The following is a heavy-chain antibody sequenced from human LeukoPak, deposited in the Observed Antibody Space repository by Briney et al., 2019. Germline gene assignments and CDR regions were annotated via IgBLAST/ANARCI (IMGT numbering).Heavy chain of an antibody. V-gene: IGHV3-30*18. CDR3: AKDGHYRSGWNDFDY. CDR2: ISYDGSTK. CDR1: GSSFSSFV. D-gene: IGHD6-19*01. Sequence: GRSLRLSCAASGSSFSSFVMHWVRQAPGKGLEWVASISYDGSTKYYADTVKGPFTISRDNSKNTLYLQMNSLRAEDTAVYYCAKDGHYRSGWNDFDYWGQGTLVTVSS. J-gene: IGHJ4*02.